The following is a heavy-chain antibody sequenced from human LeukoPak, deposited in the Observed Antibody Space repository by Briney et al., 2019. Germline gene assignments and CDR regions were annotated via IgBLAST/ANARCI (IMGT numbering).Heavy chain of an antibody. D-gene: IGHD6-19*01. J-gene: IGHJ4*02. CDR1: GGSISGWY. CDR3: ASETSLAGFASGLGFNY. V-gene: IGHV4-59*01. Sequence: SETRSLTCTVSGGSISGWYWSWIRQPPGKGLEWIGNIYGSGYTNYNPSLKSRVTMSIDTSKNHFSLKLTSVTAADTATYYCASETSLAGFASGLGFNYWGQGILVSVSS. CDR2: IYGSGYT.